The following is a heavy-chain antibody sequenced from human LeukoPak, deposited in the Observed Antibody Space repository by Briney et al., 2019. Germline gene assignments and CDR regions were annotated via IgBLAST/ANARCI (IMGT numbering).Heavy chain of an antibody. Sequence: PSETLSLTCTVSGDSISRYYWSWIREPPGKGLEWIGYIYYSGSTNYNTSLKTRVTISVETSKNQFSLKLTSVTAADTAVYYCARFGEVHQWLYPFDYWGQGTLVTVSS. J-gene: IGHJ4*02. CDR2: IYYSGST. D-gene: IGHD6-19*01. V-gene: IGHV4-59*01. CDR3: ARFGEVHQWLYPFDY. CDR1: GDSISRYY.